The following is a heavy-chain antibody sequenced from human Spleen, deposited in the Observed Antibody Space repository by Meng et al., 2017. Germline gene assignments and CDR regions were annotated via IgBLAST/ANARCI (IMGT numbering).Heavy chain of an antibody. CDR2: IYHSGST. Sequence: SETLSLTCAVSGYSISSGYYWGWIRQPPGKGLEWIGSIYHSGSTYYNPSLKSRVTISVDTSKNQFSLKLSSVTAADTAVYYCTRGESGSHAYWGQGTLVTVSS. J-gene: IGHJ4*02. CDR1: GYSISSGYY. V-gene: IGHV4-38-2*01. CDR3: TRGESGSHAY. D-gene: IGHD3-10*01.